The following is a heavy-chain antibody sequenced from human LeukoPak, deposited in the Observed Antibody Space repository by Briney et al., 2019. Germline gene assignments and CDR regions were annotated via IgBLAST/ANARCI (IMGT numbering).Heavy chain of an antibody. CDR3: AKGISGYFGDL. CDR2: ISNDGGGT. D-gene: IGHD3-22*01. Sequence: GGSLRLSCAASGFIFNNYGLIWVRQAPGKGLEWVPAISNDGGGTNYADFVKGRFTISRDNSKNTLFLQKNSLRAEDTALYCAKGISGYFGDLWGQGTLVTVSS. CDR1: GFIFNNYG. J-gene: IGHJ5*02. V-gene: IGHV3-23*01.